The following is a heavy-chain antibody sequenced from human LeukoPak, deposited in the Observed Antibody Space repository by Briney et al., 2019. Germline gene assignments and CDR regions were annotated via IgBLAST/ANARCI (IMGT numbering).Heavy chain of an antibody. CDR1: GGSISSSSHY. CDR2: IYYSGST. V-gene: IGHV4-39*07. CDR3: AAVDTAMASLDY. D-gene: IGHD5-18*01. Sequence: SETLSLTCTVSGGSISSSSHYWGWIRQPPGKGLEWIGSIYYSGSTYYSPSLKSRVTISVDTSKNQFSLKLSSVTAPDTAVYYCAAVDTAMASLDYWGQGTLVTVSS. J-gene: IGHJ4*02.